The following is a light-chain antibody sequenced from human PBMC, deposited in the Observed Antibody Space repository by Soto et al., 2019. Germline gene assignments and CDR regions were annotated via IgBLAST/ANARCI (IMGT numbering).Light chain of an antibody. V-gene: IGLV2-23*02. J-gene: IGLJ2*01. Sequence: QSVLTQPASVSGSPGQSITISCTGTNSDIGIYNLVSWYQQHPGKVPKVMIYEVTKRPSGVSDRFSGSKSGNTASLTISGLQAEDESDYYCCSYAGSTTFVVFGRGTKVTVL. CDR3: CSYAGSTTFVV. CDR2: EVT. CDR1: NSDIGIYNL.